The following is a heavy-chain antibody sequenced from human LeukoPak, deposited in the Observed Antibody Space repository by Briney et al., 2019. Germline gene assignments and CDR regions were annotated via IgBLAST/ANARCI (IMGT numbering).Heavy chain of an antibody. CDR2: TYYSGST. V-gene: IGHV4-59*01. J-gene: IGHJ4*02. Sequence: SETLSLTCTVSGGSISSYYWSWIRQPPGKGLXXXXYTYYSGSTNYNPSLKSRVTISVDTSKNQFSLKLSSVTAADTAVYYCARGGNVVVTEGYFDYWGQGTLVTVSS. CDR3: ARGGNVVVTEGYFDY. D-gene: IGHD2-21*02. CDR1: GGSISSYY.